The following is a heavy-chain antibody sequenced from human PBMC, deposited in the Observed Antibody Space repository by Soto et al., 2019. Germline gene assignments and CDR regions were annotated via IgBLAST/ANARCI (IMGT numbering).Heavy chain of an antibody. CDR2: ISYDGSKQ. Sequence: PGGSLRLSCAASGLTFSSYSINWVRQAPDKGLEWVAVISYDGSKQNYADSVKGRFTISRDNSKNTLYLQMNSLTVEDTAVYYCAKKLPGTYFDPVDYWAQGTVVTVSS. D-gene: IGHD1-26*01. CDR1: GLTFSSYS. CDR3: AKKLPGTYFDPVDY. V-gene: IGHV3-30*18. J-gene: IGHJ4*02.